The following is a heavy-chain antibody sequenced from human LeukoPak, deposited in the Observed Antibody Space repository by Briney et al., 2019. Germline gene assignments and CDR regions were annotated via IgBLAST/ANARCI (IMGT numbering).Heavy chain of an antibody. D-gene: IGHD6-19*01. Sequence: GGSLRLSCAASGFTFSSYSMNWVRQAPGKGLEWVSYISSSSSTIYYADSVKGRFTISRDNAKNSLYLQMNSLRDEDTAVYYCARDGMDSSGWYLWFDPWGRGTLVTVSS. J-gene: IGHJ5*02. CDR3: ARDGMDSSGWYLWFDP. V-gene: IGHV3-48*02. CDR2: ISSSSSTI. CDR1: GFTFSSYS.